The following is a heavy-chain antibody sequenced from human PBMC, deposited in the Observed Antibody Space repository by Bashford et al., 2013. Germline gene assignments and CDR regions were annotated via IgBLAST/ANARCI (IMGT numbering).Heavy chain of an antibody. CDR2: IKSKTDGGTT. J-gene: IGHJ4*02. Sequence: VRQAPGKGLEWVGRIKSKTDGGTTDYAAPVKGRFTISRDDSKNTLYLQMNSLKTEDTAVYYCTTEGDHYDFWSGYYTQYFDYWGQGTLVTVSS. CDR3: TTEGDHYDFWSGYYTQYFDY. D-gene: IGHD3-3*01. V-gene: IGHV3-15*01.